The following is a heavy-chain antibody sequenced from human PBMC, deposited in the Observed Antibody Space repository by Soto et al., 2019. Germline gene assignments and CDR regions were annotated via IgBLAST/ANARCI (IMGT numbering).Heavy chain of an antibody. CDR2: IYYSGST. CDR1: GGSISSGGYY. Sequence: QVQLQESGPGLVKPSQTLALTCTVSGGSISSGGYYWSWLRQHPVKGLEWIGYIYYSGSTYYNPSLKSRVTISVDTSKNKFSLKLSSVTASDTAVYYCARDKGGITGTTGWCDPWGQGTLVPVSS. J-gene: IGHJ5*02. D-gene: IGHD1-7*01. CDR3: ARDKGGITGTTGWCDP. V-gene: IGHV4-31*03.